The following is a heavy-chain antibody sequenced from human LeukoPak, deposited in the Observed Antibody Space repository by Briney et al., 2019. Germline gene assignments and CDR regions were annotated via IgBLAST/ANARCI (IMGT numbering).Heavy chain of an antibody. CDR3: ARHPMMAHGKLYYFDY. D-gene: IGHD5-24*01. V-gene: IGHV3-23*01. CDR1: GFTFSSYA. J-gene: IGHJ4*02. CDR2: TSGSGGST. Sequence: GGSLRLSCAASGFTFSSYAMSWVRQAPGKGLEWVSATSGSGGSTYYADSVKGRFTISRDNSKNTLYLQMNSLRAEDTAVYYCARHPMMAHGKLYYFDYWGQGTLVTVSS.